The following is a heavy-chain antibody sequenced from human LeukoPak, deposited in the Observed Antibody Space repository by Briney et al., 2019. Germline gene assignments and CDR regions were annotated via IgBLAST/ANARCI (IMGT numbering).Heavy chain of an antibody. J-gene: IGHJ5*02. D-gene: IGHD5-18*01. V-gene: IGHV4-39*01. Sequence: SETLSLTCTVSGGSISSSSYYWGWIRQPPGKGLEWIGSIYYSGSTYYNPPLKSRVTVSVDTSKNQFSLKLSSVTAADTAVYYCARHGGYSYGPYNWFDPWGQGTLVTVSS. CDR2: IYYSGST. CDR1: GGSISSSSYY. CDR3: ARHGGYSYGPYNWFDP.